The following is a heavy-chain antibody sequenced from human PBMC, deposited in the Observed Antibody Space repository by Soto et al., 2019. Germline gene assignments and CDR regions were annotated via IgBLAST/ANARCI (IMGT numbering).Heavy chain of an antibody. Sequence: QVQLVQSGAEVKKPGSSVKVSCKASGGTFSSYAISWVRQAPGQGLEWMGGIIPIFGTANYAQKFQGRVTITADESTSTAYMELSSLRSEDTAVYYCARDGMKHGDYVVGYYYYYGLDVWGQGTTVTVSS. CDR1: GGTFSSYA. D-gene: IGHD4-17*01. CDR2: IIPIFGTA. V-gene: IGHV1-69*01. J-gene: IGHJ6*02. CDR3: ARDGMKHGDYVVGYYYYYGLDV.